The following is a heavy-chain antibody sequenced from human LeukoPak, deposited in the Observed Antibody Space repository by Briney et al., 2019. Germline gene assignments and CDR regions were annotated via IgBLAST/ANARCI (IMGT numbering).Heavy chain of an antibody. Sequence: GGSPRLSCAASGFTFSDYAMNWVRQAPRKGPEWLSSLGGNNIHTKSADFVKGRFTISRDNSKNMLYLQMNSLRAEDTAVYYCARAMAYCGDDCYERGYYFDYWCQGTQVTVSS. J-gene: IGHJ4*02. CDR3: ARAMAYCGDDCYERGYYFDY. D-gene: IGHD2-21*02. CDR1: GFTFSDYA. CDR2: LGGNNIHT. V-gene: IGHV3-23*01.